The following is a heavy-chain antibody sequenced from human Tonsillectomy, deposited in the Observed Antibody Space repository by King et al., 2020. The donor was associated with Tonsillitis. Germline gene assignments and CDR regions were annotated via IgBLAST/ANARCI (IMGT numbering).Heavy chain of an antibody. CDR1: GFTVSNNY. CDR2: IYNGGST. J-gene: IGHJ6*02. Sequence: QLVQSGGGLVQPGGSLRLSCAASGFTVSNNYMSWVRQAPGKGLEWVSVIYNGGSTYYADSVKGRFTISRHNSKNTLYLQMNSRRAEDTAVYYCASGAAYYYYGMDVWGQGTTVTVSS. D-gene: IGHD1-26*01. CDR3: ASGAAYYYYGMDV. V-gene: IGHV3-53*04.